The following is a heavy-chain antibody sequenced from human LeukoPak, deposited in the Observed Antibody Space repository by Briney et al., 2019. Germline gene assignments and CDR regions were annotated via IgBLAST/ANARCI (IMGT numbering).Heavy chain of an antibody. V-gene: IGHV3-21*01. Sequence: TPGGSLRLSCAASGFTFSSYSMNWVRQAPGKGLEWVSSISSSSSYIYYADSVEGRFTISRDNAKNSLYLQMNSLRAEDTAVYYCATAAAGTLGTYYYGMDVWGQGTTVTVSS. CDR3: ATAAAGTLGTYYYGMDV. D-gene: IGHD6-13*01. CDR2: ISSSSSYI. CDR1: GFTFSSYS. J-gene: IGHJ6*02.